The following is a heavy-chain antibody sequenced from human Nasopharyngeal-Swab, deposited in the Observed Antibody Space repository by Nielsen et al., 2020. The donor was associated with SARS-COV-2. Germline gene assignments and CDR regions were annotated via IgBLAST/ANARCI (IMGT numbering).Heavy chain of an antibody. CDR3: ARDLLGGSPYDY. D-gene: IGHD1-26*01. J-gene: IGHJ4*02. CDR2: ISSSGSTI. CDR1: GFTFSDYY. Sequence: GESLKISCAASGFTFSDYYMSWIRQAPGKGPEWVSYISSSGSTIYYADSVKGRFTISRDNAKNSLYLQMNSLRAEDTAVYYCARDLLGGSPYDYWGQGTRVTGSS. V-gene: IGHV3-11*04.